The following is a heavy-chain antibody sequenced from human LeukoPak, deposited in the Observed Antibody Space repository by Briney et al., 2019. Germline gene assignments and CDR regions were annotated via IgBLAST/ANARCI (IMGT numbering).Heavy chain of an antibody. J-gene: IGHJ4*02. D-gene: IGHD6-13*01. V-gene: IGHV3-30*18. Sequence: GGSLRLSCAASGFTFSSYGMHWVRQAPGKGLEWVAVISYDGSNKYYADSVKGRFTISRDNSKNTLYLQMNSLRAEDTAVYYCAKGRMSPYSSSWYYFDYWGQGTLVTVSS. CDR3: AKGRMSPYSSSWYYFDY. CDR1: GFTFSSYG. CDR2: ISYDGSNK.